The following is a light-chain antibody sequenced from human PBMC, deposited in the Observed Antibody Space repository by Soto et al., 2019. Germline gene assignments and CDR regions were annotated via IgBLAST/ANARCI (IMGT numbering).Light chain of an antibody. CDR1: QSIRSY. Sequence: DIQLSQSPSSLSASVGDRVTITCRASQSIRSYLNWYQQKPGKAPKLLIYAASSLQTGVPSRFSGSGSGTDFTLTISNLQPEDFATYYCQQTSSTPTFGGGTKVDI. V-gene: IGKV1-39*01. J-gene: IGKJ4*01. CDR3: QQTSSTPT. CDR2: AAS.